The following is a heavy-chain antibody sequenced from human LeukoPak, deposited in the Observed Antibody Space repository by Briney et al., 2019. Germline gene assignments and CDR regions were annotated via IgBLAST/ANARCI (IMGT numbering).Heavy chain of an antibody. Sequence: GGSLRLSCAASGFTFSSYGMHWVRQAPGQGLEWMGWINPNSGGTNYAQKFQGRVTMTRDTSISTAYMELSRLRSDDTAVYYCARGSGANWFDPWGQGTLVTVSS. CDR2: INPNSGGT. J-gene: IGHJ5*02. CDR1: GFTFSSYG. V-gene: IGHV1-2*02. D-gene: IGHD4/OR15-4a*01. CDR3: ARGSGANWFDP.